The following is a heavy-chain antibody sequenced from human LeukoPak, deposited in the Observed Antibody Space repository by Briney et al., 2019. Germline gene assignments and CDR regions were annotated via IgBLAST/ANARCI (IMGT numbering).Heavy chain of an antibody. Sequence: SETLSLTCTVSGGSISGSSYYWAWIRQPPGKGHDWIVSGFYSGRAYYNPSLKSRVTISVDTSKNHFSLNLSSVTAADTAVYYCARLRGAMTPVTSDFDYWGQGTLVTVSS. CDR3: ARLRGAMTPVTSDFDY. V-gene: IGHV4-39*01. D-gene: IGHD4-17*01. J-gene: IGHJ4*02. CDR2: GFYSGRA. CDR1: GGSISGSSYY.